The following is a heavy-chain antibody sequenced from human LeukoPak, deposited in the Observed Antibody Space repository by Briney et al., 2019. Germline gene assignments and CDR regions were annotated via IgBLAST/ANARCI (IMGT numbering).Heavy chain of an antibody. CDR1: GYTFTSYG. CDR3: ARGYCTNGVCYRYPGY. J-gene: IGHJ4*02. V-gene: IGHV1-2*02. D-gene: IGHD2-8*01. CDR2: INPNSGGT. Sequence: ASVKVSCKASGYTFTSYGTSWVRQAPGQGLEWMGWINPNSGGTNYAQKFQGRVTMTRDTSISTAYMELSRLRSDDTAVYYCARGYCTNGVCYRYPGYWGQGTLVTVSS.